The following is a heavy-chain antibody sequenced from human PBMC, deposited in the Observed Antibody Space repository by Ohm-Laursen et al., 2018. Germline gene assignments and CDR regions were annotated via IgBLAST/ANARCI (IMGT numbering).Heavy chain of an antibody. J-gene: IGHJ3*02. CDR1: GYTFSDFY. CDR3: AIQTHHEAFDI. Sequence: SVKVSCKASGYTFSDFYIHWFRKAPIEGLEWMGWIDPHFGGTNYAPKFQGRVTMTSDTSVTTAFMALSSLRPDDTAVYYCAIQTHHEAFDIWGQGTMVTVSS. V-gene: IGHV1-2*02. CDR2: IDPHFGGT.